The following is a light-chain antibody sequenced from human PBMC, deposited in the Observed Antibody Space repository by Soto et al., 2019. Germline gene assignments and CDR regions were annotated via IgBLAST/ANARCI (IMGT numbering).Light chain of an antibody. V-gene: IGLV2-11*01. CDR1: SSDVGGYNY. J-gene: IGLJ2*01. CDR3: RSKSGRLPRG. CDR2: DVT. Sequence: QSALTQPRSVSGSPGQSVTISCTGTSSDVGGYNYVSWYQQHPGKAPKLMIYDVTERPSGVPDRFSGSKSGNTASLTISGVQGGEEAGFYWRSKSGRLPRGFRGGTKLTVL.